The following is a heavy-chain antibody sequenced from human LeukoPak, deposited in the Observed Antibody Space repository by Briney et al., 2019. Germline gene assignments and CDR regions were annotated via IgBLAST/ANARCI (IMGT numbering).Heavy chain of an antibody. CDR2: IYYSGST. V-gene: IGHV4-61*01. CDR1: GGSVSSGSYY. CDR3: ARSNRTYYDFWSGSYYYGMDV. D-gene: IGHD3-3*01. J-gene: IGHJ6*02. Sequence: SETLSLTCTVSGGSVSSGSYYWSWIRQPPGKGLEWIGYIYYSGSTNYNPSLKSRVTISVDTSKNQFSLKLSSVTAADTAVYYCARSNRTYYDFWSGSYYYGMDVWGQGTTVTVSS.